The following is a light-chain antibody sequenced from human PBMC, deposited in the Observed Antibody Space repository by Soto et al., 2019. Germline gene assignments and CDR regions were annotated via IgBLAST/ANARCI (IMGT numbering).Light chain of an antibody. Sequence: DVQMTQSPSSLSSFVGDRVTITCRARQGIAPYLAWFQQKPGKVPKLLIYATSTLQSGVPSRFSGSGSGTDFTLTISSLQPEDIGTYYCQKYNSAPLTCGGGTKVEIK. CDR2: ATS. V-gene: IGKV1-27*01. J-gene: IGKJ4*01. CDR3: QKYNSAPLT. CDR1: QGIAPY.